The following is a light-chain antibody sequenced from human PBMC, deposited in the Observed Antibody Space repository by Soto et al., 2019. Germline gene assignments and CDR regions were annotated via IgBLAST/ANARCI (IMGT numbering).Light chain of an antibody. Sequence: QSALTQPASVSGSPGQSITISCTGTSSDVGGYNYVSWYQQHPGKAPKLMIYYVSNRPSGVSNRFSGSKSGNTASLTISGLQAEDEAASYCSSYTGSSATVVFGGGTKVTVL. CDR1: SSDVGGYNY. CDR3: SSYTGSSATVV. J-gene: IGLJ2*01. V-gene: IGLV2-14*01. CDR2: YVS.